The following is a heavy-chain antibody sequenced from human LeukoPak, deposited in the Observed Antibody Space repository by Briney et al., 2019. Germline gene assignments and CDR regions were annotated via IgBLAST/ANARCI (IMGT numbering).Heavy chain of an antibody. CDR1: GGSINSDYYY. Sequence: SETLSLTCTVSGGSINSDYYYWDWIRQPPGKGLEWIGSIYYSGSTYYNPPLKSQVTISVDTSKNQFSLKLSSVIAADSAVYYCARHCSGISCYHYNGMDVWGQGTTVTVSS. J-gene: IGHJ6*02. CDR2: IYYSGST. CDR3: ARHCSGISCYHYNGMDV. D-gene: IGHD2-15*01. V-gene: IGHV4-39*01.